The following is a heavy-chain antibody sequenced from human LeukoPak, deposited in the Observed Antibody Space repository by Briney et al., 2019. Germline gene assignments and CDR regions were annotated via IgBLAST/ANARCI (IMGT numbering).Heavy chain of an antibody. CDR3: ARGDNVLLWFGESDNWFDP. V-gene: IGHV6-1*01. Sequence: SQTLSLTCAISGDSVSSNSAAWNWIRQSPSRGLEWLGRTYYRSKWYNDYAVSVKSRITINPDTSKKQFSLQLNSVTPEDTAVYYCARGDNVLLWFGESDNWFDPWGQGTLVTVSS. J-gene: IGHJ5*02. CDR1: GDSVSSNSAA. CDR2: TYYRSKWYN. D-gene: IGHD3-10*01.